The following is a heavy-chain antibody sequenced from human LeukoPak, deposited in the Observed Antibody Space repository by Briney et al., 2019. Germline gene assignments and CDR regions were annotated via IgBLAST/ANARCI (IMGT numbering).Heavy chain of an antibody. CDR3: ARDSSVLGFDI. D-gene: IGHD6-25*01. V-gene: IGHV3-53*05. J-gene: IGHJ3*02. CDR1: GFTVTTNY. CDR2: IYSVGSA. Sequence: GGSLRLSCAVSGFTVTTNYMTWVRQAPGKGLEWVSLIYSVGSAFYADSVKGRFTISRDNSKNTLYLQMNSLRAEDTAVYYCARDSSVLGFDIWGQGTMVTVSS.